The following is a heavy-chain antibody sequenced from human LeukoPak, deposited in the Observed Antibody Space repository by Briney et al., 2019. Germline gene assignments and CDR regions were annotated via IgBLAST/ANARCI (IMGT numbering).Heavy chain of an antibody. J-gene: IGHJ6*03. V-gene: IGHV3-43*02. CDR2: ISWDGGST. D-gene: IGHD3-16*01. CDR3: ARQGEYYYYYMDV. Sequence: GGSLRLSCAASGFTFSSYAMSWVRQAPGKGLEWVSLISWDGGSTYYADSVKGRFTISRDNSKNSLYLQMNSLRTEDTALYYCARQGEYYYYYMDVWGKGTTVTISS. CDR1: GFTFSSYA.